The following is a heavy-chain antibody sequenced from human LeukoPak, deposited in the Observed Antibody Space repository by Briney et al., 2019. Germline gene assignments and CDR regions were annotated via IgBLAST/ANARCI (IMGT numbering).Heavy chain of an antibody. D-gene: IGHD3-22*01. V-gene: IGHV3-48*04. CDR2: ISSSGSTI. Sequence: GGSLRLSCAASGFTFSTYSMNWVRQAPGKGLEWVSYISSSGSTIYYADSVKGRFTISRDNAKNSLYLQMNSLRAEDTAVYYCARVPGYYDSSGYARAIDYWGQGTLVTVSS. CDR1: GFTFSTYS. CDR3: ARVPGYYDSSGYARAIDY. J-gene: IGHJ4*02.